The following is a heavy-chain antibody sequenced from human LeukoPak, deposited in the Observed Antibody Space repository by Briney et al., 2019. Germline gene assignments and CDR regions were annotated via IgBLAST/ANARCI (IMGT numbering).Heavy chain of an antibody. CDR2: INPSGGST. Sequence: ASVKVSCKASGYTFTSYYMHWVRQAPGQGLEWMGIINPSGGSTSYAQKFQGRVTMTRDTSTSTVYMELSSLRSEDTAVYYCARVPVQLERGRRVGEGDWFDPWGQGTLVTVSS. CDR1: GYTFTSYY. CDR3: ARVPVQLERGRRVGEGDWFDP. D-gene: IGHD1-1*01. J-gene: IGHJ5*02. V-gene: IGHV1-46*03.